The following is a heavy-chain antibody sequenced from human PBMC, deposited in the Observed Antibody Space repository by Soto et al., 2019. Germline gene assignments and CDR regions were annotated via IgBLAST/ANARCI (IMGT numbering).Heavy chain of an antibody. Sequence: GASLKISCKGSGYNFANYWIGWVRQMPGKGLEWMGMIFPGDSDTKNSPSLQGQSTMSVDKSDSSAYLQWRSLKASDTAMYYCAAGYTTGPDAFDIWGQGTMVTV. V-gene: IGHV5-51*01. J-gene: IGHJ3*02. CDR2: IFPGDSDT. CDR1: GYNFANYW. CDR3: AAGYTTGPDAFDI. D-gene: IGHD6-13*01.